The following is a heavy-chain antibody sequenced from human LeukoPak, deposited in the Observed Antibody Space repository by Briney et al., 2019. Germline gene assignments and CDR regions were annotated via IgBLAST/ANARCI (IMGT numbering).Heavy chain of an antibody. Sequence: GGSLRLSCSASGFTFRIFDISWVRQAPGKGLEWVSSIGGGDTHYADSVKGRFTISRDDSRSTVDLQMSSLRAEDTTVYYCAKDGQSFNSMYDYFDSWGQGTLVTVSS. J-gene: IGHJ4*02. CDR2: IGGGDT. CDR1: GFTFRIFD. D-gene: IGHD2-8*01. V-gene: IGHV3-23*01. CDR3: AKDGQSFNSMYDYFDS.